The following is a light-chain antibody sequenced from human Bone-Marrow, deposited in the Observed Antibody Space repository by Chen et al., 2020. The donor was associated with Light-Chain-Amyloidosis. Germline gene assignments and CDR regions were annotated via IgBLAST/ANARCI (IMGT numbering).Light chain of an antibody. CDR2: EVS. V-gene: IGLV2-18*02. J-gene: IGLJ2*01. CDR1: SSDVGSYNS. CDR3: SSYTSISTLV. Sequence: QSALTQPLSVSGSPGQSVTISCTGTSSDVGSYNSVSWYQQPPGTAPKLMIYEVSNRPSGVPARFSGSKSGDTASLTISGLQSEDEADYYCSSYTSISTLVFGGGTKLTVL.